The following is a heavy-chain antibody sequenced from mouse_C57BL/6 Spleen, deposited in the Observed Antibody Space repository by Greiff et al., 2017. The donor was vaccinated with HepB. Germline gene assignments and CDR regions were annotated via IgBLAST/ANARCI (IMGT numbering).Heavy chain of an antibody. D-gene: IGHD2-4*01. CDR2: IDPYDSET. Sequence: QVHVKQPGAELVRPGSSVKLSCKASGYTFTSYWMHWVKQRPIQGLEWIGNIDPYDSETHYNQKFKDKATLTVDKSSSTAYMQLSSLTSEDSAVYYCARGGYDYDGFAYWGQGTLVTVSA. CDR1: GYTFTSYW. V-gene: IGHV1-52*01. J-gene: IGHJ3*01. CDR3: ARGGYDYDGFAY.